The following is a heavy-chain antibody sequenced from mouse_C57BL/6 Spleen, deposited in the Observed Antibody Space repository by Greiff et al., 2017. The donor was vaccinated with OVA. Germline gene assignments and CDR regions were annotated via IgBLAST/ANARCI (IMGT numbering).Heavy chain of an antibody. CDR1: GFTFSSYT. D-gene: IGHD4-1*01. CDR2: ISGGGGNT. CDR3: ARQGKNWVYYFDY. V-gene: IGHV5-9*01. Sequence: EVKLVESGGGLVKPGGSLKLSCAASGFTFSSYTMSWVRQTPEKRLEWVATISGGGGNTYYPDSVKGRFTISRANAKHTLYLQMSSLRSEDTALYYCARQGKNWVYYFDYWGQGTTLTVSS. J-gene: IGHJ2*01.